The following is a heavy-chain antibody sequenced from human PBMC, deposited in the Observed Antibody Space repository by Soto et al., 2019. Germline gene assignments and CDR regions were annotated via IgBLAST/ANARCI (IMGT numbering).Heavy chain of an antibody. Sequence: GGSLRLSCAASGFTFCSYSMSWVRPAPGKGLEWVSAISGSGGSSYYADSVKGRFTISRDNSKNTLYLQMNSLRAEDTAVYYCAKLRARIWSGYYSGVDYWGQGTLVTVSS. V-gene: IGHV3-23*01. J-gene: IGHJ4*02. CDR3: AKLRARIWSGYYSGVDY. CDR2: ISGSGGSS. CDR1: GFTFCSYS. D-gene: IGHD3-3*01.